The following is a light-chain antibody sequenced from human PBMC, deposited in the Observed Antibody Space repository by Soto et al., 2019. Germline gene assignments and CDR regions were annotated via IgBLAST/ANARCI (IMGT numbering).Light chain of an antibody. Sequence: DIQMPQSPSTLSASVGESVTITCRASPDIGTWLAWNQQKPEKATKVLIYRASHLESGVPSRFSASGSGTELSLTINSLQADDFATYYCQQYHIYSWTFGQGTKVDIK. J-gene: IGKJ1*01. CDR2: RAS. CDR1: PDIGTW. CDR3: QQYHIYSWT. V-gene: IGKV1-5*03.